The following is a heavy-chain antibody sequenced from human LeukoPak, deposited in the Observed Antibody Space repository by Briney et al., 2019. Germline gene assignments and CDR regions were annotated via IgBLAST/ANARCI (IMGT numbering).Heavy chain of an antibody. Sequence: AGGSLRLSCAASGFTFSNYAIHWVRQAPGKGLEWVAFIRYDGSNKYYVDSVKGRFTISRDNSKNTLYLQMNSLRAEDTAVYYCAGVDAAMPDAFDIWGQGTTVTVSS. J-gene: IGHJ3*02. CDR3: AGVDAAMPDAFDI. V-gene: IGHV3-30*02. D-gene: IGHD5-18*01. CDR2: IRYDGSNK. CDR1: GFTFSNYA.